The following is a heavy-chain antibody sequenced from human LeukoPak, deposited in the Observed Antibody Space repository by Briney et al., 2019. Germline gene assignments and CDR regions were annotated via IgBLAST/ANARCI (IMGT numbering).Heavy chain of an antibody. V-gene: IGHV4-34*01. CDR3: ARVGRARGVPNWFDP. D-gene: IGHD3-10*01. CDR2: INHSGST. Sequence: SETLSLTCAVYGGSYSGYYWSWIRQPPGKGLEWIGEINHSGSTNYNPSLKSRVAISVDTSKNQFSLKLSSVTAAGTAVYYCARVGRARGVPNWFDPWGQGTLVTVSS. CDR1: GGSYSGYY. J-gene: IGHJ5*02.